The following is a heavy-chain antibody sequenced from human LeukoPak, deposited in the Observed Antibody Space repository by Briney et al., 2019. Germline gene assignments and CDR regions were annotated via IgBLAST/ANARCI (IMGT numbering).Heavy chain of an antibody. CDR1: VFTFRHYP. Sequence: GVSLRLPCAPSVFTFRHYPMHWLPRSPGRGLECVTVMWYDGSNKYYGVSEKGRLPLPRDNFKNTLYLQMNSLRAEDTAVYYCARDLAAADIVPGYYSGGYWGQGTLVTVS. CDR2: MWYDGSNK. J-gene: IGHJ4*02. V-gene: IGHV3-33*08. CDR3: ARDLAAADIVPGYYSGGY. D-gene: IGHD3-9*01.